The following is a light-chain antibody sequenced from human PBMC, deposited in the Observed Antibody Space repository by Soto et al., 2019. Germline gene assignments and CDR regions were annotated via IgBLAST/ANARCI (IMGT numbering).Light chain of an antibody. V-gene: IGLV2-23*01. CDR2: EGS. CDR3: CSYAGSRGLV. CDR1: SSDVGGYNL. J-gene: IGLJ2*01. Sequence: QSALTQPASVSGSPGQSITISCTGTSSDVGGYNLVSWYQQHPSKAPKLMIYEGSKRPSGVSNRFSGSKSGNTASLTISGLQAEDEADYYCCSYAGSRGLVFGGGTKLTVL.